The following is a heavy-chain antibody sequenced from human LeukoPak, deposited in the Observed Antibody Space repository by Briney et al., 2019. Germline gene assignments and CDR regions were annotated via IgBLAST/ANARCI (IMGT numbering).Heavy chain of an antibody. Sequence: GGSLRLSCAASGFTFRSYEMNWVRQAPGKGLEWVSYISSSGSTIYYADSVKGRFTISRDNAKNSLYLRMNSLRAEDTAVYYCARDRGGDCYLDYWGQGTLVTVSS. V-gene: IGHV3-48*03. CDR2: ISSSGSTI. D-gene: IGHD2-21*02. J-gene: IGHJ4*02. CDR3: ARDRGGDCYLDY. CDR1: GFTFRSYE.